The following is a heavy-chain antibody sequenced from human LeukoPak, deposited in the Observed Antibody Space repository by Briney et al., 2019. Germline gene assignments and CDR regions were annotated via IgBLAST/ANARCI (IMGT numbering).Heavy chain of an antibody. Sequence: PSETLSLTCTVSGYSISSIHCWGWIRQPPGKGLEWIGNICQSGSTYYSPSLKSRVILSLDTSKNQFSLRLSSVTAADTAVYYCARDGCSSTSCYTFQHWGQGTLVTVSS. J-gene: IGHJ1*01. CDR3: ARDGCSSTSCYTFQH. CDR2: ICQSGST. D-gene: IGHD2-2*02. V-gene: IGHV4-38-2*02. CDR1: GYSISSIHC.